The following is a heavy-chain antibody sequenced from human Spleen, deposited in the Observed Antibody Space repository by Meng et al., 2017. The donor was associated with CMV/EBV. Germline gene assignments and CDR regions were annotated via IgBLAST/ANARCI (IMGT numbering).Heavy chain of an antibody. CDR3: ARDEGITIFGVVITTYGMDV. V-gene: IGHV3-30*02. CDR2: IRYDGSNK. Sequence: GESLKISCAASGFTFSSYGMHWVRQAPGKGLEWVAFIRYDGSNKYYADSVKGRFTISRDNAKNSLYLQMNSLRAEDTAVYYCARDEGITIFGVVITTYGMDVWGQGTTVTVSS. D-gene: IGHD3-3*01. J-gene: IGHJ6*02. CDR1: GFTFSSYG.